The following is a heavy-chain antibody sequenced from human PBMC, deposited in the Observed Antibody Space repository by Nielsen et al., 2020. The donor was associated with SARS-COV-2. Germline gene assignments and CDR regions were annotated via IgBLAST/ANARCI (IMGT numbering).Heavy chain of an antibody. CDR2: ISYDGSNK. CDR1: GFTFSSYA. J-gene: IGHJ4*02. Sequence: GGSLRLSCAASGFTFSSYAMHWVRQAPGKGLEWVAVISYDGSNKYYADSVKGRFTISRDNSKNTLYLQMNSLRAEDTAVYYCARDRKRWDYWGQGTLVTVSS. D-gene: IGHD4-23*01. CDR3: ARDRKRWDY. V-gene: IGHV3-30-3*01.